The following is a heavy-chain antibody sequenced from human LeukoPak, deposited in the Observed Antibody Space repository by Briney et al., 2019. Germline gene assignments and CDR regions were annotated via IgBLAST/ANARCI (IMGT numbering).Heavy chain of an antibody. J-gene: IGHJ4*02. CDR1: GFTISSYD. CDR2: IWYDGSNK. D-gene: IGHD3-9*01. CDR3: ARDGHYDILSSYLSYLDY. V-gene: IGHV3-33*01. Sequence: GGSLRLSCAASGFTISSYDRHWVRQAPGKGLEWVAVIWYDGSNKYYADSVKGRFTISRDNSKNTLNLQMNSLRGEDTAVYSCARDGHYDILSSYLSYLDYWGQGTLVTVSS.